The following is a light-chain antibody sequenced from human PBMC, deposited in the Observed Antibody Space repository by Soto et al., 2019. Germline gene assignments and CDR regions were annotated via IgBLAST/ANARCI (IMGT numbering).Light chain of an antibody. J-gene: IGLJ1*01. CDR3: SSYTSSSTIYV. V-gene: IGLV2-14*01. CDR2: EFR. CDR1: NTDVGGYKY. Sequence: QSVLTQPASVSGSPGQSITISCTGTNTDVGGYKYVSWYQHHPGKAPKLILYEFRNRPSGVSNRFSGSKSGNTASLTISGLQAEDEADYYCSSYTSSSTIYVFGTGTKVTVL.